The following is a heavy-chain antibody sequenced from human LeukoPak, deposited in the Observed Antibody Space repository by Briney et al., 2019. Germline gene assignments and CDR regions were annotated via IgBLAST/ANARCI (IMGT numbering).Heavy chain of an antibody. J-gene: IGHJ6*03. V-gene: IGHV1-2*02. CDR1: GYTFTGYF. Sequence: ASVKVSCKASGYTFTGYFMHWVRQAPRQGLEWMGWINPNSGGTNYAQKFQGRVTLTRDTSISTAYMELSSLRSEDTAVYYYARGRYYYDSSGSSIIYYYYYMDVWGKGTTVTVSS. CDR3: ARGRYYYDSSGSSIIYYYYYMDV. D-gene: IGHD3-22*01. CDR2: INPNSGGT.